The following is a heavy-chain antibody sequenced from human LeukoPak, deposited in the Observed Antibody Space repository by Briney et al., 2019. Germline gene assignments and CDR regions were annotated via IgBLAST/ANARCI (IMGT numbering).Heavy chain of an antibody. V-gene: IGHV1-2*02. Sequence: GASVKVSCKASGYTFTDYYMHWVRQAPGQGLEWMGGTNPSSGDTKYVQKFQGRVTVTRDTSISTAYMELSGLTFDDTAVYYCARDAGIAAAGTVFMYYWGQGTLVTVSS. J-gene: IGHJ4*02. CDR3: ARDAGIAAAGTVFMYY. CDR1: GYTFTDYY. D-gene: IGHD6-13*01. CDR2: TNPSSGDT.